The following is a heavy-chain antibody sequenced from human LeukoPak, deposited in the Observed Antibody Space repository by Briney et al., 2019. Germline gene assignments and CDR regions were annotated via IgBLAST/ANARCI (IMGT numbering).Heavy chain of an antibody. CDR3: ARERNYYDSSGFDY. D-gene: IGHD3-22*01. J-gene: IGHJ4*02. CDR2: IYHSGST. CDR1: GGSISSSNW. Sequence: SGTLSLTCAVSGGSISSSNWWSWVRQPPGKGLEWIGEIYHSGSTNYNPSLKSRVTISVDKSKNQFSLKLSSVTAADTAVYYCARERNYYDSSGFDYWGQGTLVTVSS. V-gene: IGHV4-4*02.